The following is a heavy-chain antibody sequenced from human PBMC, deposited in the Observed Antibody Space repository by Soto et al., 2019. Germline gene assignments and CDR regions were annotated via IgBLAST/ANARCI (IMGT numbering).Heavy chain of an antibody. V-gene: IGHV3-33*01. Sequence: GGSLRLSCAASGFTFRSYGIHWVRQAPGKGLEWVAVIWYDGSNKYYADSVKGRFTISRDNSKNTLYLQMNSLRAEDTAVYYCAREGRYFDWLPPYYYYGMDVWGQGTTVTVSS. CDR3: AREGRYFDWLPPYYYYGMDV. CDR2: IWYDGSNK. CDR1: GFTFRSYG. D-gene: IGHD3-9*01. J-gene: IGHJ6*02.